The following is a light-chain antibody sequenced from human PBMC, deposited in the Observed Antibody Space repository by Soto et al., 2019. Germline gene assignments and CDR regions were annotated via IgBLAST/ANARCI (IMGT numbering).Light chain of an antibody. V-gene: IGKV3-11*01. CDR1: QSVSSY. CDR3: QQRDSWPIT. J-gene: IGKJ5*01. Sequence: DILLTQSPGTLSLSPGERATLACRASQSVSSYLAWYQQKPGQAPRLLIFGASNRATGIPARFSGSGSGTDFTLTINSLEPDDFAVYYCQQRDSWPITFGQGTRLEIK. CDR2: GAS.